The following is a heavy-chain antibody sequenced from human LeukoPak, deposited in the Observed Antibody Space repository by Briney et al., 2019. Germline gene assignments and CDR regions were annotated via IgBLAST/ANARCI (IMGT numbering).Heavy chain of an antibody. CDR3: ARDRSPSDSSGYSPFDY. CDR1: GGTFSIYA. V-gene: IGHV1-69*04. D-gene: IGHD3-22*01. Sequence: SVTVSCKASGGTFSIYAISWVRQAPGQGLEWMGRIIPILGIANYAQKFQGRVTITADKSTSTAYMELSSLRSEDTAVYYCARDRSPSDSSGYSPFDYWGQGTLVTVSS. CDR2: IIPILGIA. J-gene: IGHJ4*02.